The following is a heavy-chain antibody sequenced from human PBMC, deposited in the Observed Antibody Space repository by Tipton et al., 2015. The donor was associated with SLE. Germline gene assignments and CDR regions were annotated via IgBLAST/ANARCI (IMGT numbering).Heavy chain of an antibody. CDR3: ARQVWERLPYLLYYFDY. J-gene: IGHJ4*02. CDR1: GGSISSSTYY. Sequence: LRLSCTVSGGSISSSTYYWGWIRQPPGKGLEWIGSIYYSGSTYYNPSLKSRVTIPVDTSKNQFSLKLSSVTAADTAVYYCARQVWERLPYLLYYFDYWGQGTLVTVSS. V-gene: IGHV4-39*01. CDR2: IYYSGST. D-gene: IGHD1-26*01.